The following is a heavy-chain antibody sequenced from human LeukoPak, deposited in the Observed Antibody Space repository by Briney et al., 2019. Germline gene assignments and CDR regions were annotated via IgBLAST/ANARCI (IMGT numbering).Heavy chain of an antibody. J-gene: IGHJ4*02. D-gene: IGHD5-18*01. Sequence: ASVKVSCKASGGTFSSYAIGWVRQAPGQGLEWMGIINPSGGGTNYAQKFQGRVTMTRDTSTSTVYMELSSLRSEDTAVYYCARATAPTYGYDYWGQGTLVTVSS. CDR2: INPSGGGT. V-gene: IGHV1-46*01. CDR1: GGTFSSYA. CDR3: ARATAPTYGYDY.